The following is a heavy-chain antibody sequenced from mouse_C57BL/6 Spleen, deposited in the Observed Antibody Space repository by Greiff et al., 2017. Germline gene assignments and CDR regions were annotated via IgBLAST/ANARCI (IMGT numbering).Heavy chain of an antibody. Sequence: VQLQQPGAELVMPGASVKLSCKASGYTFTSYWMHWVKQRPGQGLEWIGEIDPSDSYTNYNQKFKGKSTLTVDKSSSTAYMQLSSLTSEDSAVYYCARGDYYGSRPLYAMDYWGQGTSVTVSS. D-gene: IGHD1-1*01. V-gene: IGHV1-69*01. J-gene: IGHJ4*01. CDR3: ARGDYYGSRPLYAMDY. CDR2: IDPSDSYT. CDR1: GYTFTSYW.